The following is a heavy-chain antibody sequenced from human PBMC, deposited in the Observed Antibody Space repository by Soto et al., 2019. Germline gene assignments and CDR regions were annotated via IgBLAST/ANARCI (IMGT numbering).Heavy chain of an antibody. J-gene: IGHJ4*02. CDR2: IIPIFGTA. V-gene: IGHV1-69*01. CDR3: ARGPYEFYWPKYASSGYYSYYFDY. CDR1: GGTFSSYA. Sequence: QVQLVQSGAEVKKPGSSVKVSCKASGGTFSSYAISWVRQAPGQGLEWMGGIIPIFGTANYAQKFQGRVTITADESTSTAYMELSSLRSEDTDVYYCARGPYEFYWPKYASSGYYSYYFDYWGRGTLVTVSS. D-gene: IGHD3-22*01.